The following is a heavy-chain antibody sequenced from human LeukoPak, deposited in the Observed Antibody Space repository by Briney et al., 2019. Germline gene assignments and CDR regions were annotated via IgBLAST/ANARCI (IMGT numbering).Heavy chain of an antibody. CDR1: GFTFSSYS. CDR3: AREGGTYCFDY. J-gene: IGHJ4*02. D-gene: IGHD1-26*01. Sequence: GGSLRVSCAASGFTFSSYSMNWVRQAPGKGLEWVSSISNSGGYQYYADSVKGRFTISRDNAKNSLYLQMNSLRAEDTAVYYCAREGGTYCFDYWGQGTLVTVSS. CDR2: ISNSGGYQ. V-gene: IGHV3-21*01.